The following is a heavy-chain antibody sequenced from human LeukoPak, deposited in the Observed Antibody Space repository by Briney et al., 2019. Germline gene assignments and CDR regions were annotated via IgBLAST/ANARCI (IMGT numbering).Heavy chain of an antibody. CDR2: INPSGGST. CDR1: GYTFTSYY. CDR3: ARDPYLRGFYDY. V-gene: IGHV1-46*01. J-gene: IGHJ4*02. D-gene: IGHD4-17*01. Sequence: ASVKVSCKASGYTFTSYYMHWVRQAPGQGLELMGIINPSGGSTSYAQKFQGRVTMTRDMSTSTVYMELSSLRSEDTAVYYCARDPYLRGFYDYWGQGTLVTVSS.